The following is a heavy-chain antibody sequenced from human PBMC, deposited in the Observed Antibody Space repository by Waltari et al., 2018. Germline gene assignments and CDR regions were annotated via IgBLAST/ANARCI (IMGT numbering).Heavy chain of an antibody. J-gene: IGHJ4*02. CDR2: ITISVAT. CDR3: AKPFYNWDDPLDS. Sequence: EVQLLESGGDLVQPGGSLRPSCGVSRFTFNNYAINRVRPAPGTGLQWVAAITISVATYHAYSVKGRFTISRDISKDTVYLQMNSLRAEDTAIYYCAKPFYNWDDPLDSWGQGTLVTVSS. CDR1: RFTFNNYA. D-gene: IGHD1-20*01. V-gene: IGHV3-23*01.